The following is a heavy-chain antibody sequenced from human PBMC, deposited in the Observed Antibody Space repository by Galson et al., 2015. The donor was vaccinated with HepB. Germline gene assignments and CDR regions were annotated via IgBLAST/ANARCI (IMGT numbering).Heavy chain of an antibody. J-gene: IGHJ4*02. CDR1: GGTFSSYA. CDR2: IIPILGIA. CDR3: ARMCSSTSCYFDY. D-gene: IGHD2-2*01. Sequence: SVKVSCKASGGTFSSYAISWVRQAPGQGLEWMGRIIPILGIANYAQKFQGRVTITADKSTSTAYMELSSLRSEDTAVYYCARMCSSTSCYFDYWGQGTLVTVSS. V-gene: IGHV1-69*04.